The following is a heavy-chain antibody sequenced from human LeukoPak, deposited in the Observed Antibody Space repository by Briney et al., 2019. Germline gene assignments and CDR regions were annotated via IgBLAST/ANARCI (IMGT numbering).Heavy chain of an antibody. CDR3: VRRITMVRGVKGAFDF. J-gene: IGHJ4*02. Sequence: SETLSLTCTVSGGSISSYYWSWIRQPPGKGLEWIGYIYYSGSTNYNPSLKSRVTISVDTSKNQFSLKLSSVTAADTAVYYCVRRITMVRGVKGAFDFWGQGTLVTVSS. D-gene: IGHD3-10*01. V-gene: IGHV4-59*08. CDR1: GGSISSYY. CDR2: IYYSGST.